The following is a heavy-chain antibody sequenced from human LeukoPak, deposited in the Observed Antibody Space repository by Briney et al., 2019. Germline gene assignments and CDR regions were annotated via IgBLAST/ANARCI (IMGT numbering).Heavy chain of an antibody. V-gene: IGHV3-33*03. D-gene: IGHD6-13*01. J-gene: IGHJ6*03. Sequence: GGSLRLSCVASGFTFRSYGMYWVRQSPGKGLEWVAVIWYNGGRKYYPDSVKGRFTISRDNTKNTLYLEINSLRPDDTGIYYCAKDPVAAAGTFYYMAVWGTGTTVTVSS. CDR1: GFTFRSYG. CDR3: AKDPVAAAGTFYYMAV. CDR2: IWYNGGRK.